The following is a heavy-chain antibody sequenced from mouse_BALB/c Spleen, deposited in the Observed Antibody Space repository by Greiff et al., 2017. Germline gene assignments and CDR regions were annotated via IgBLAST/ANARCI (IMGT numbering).Heavy chain of an antibody. CDR3: TRFSYGYPFAY. V-gene: IGHV6-6*02. CDR1: GFTFSNYW. CDR2: IRLKSNNYAT. Sequence: EVQLVESGGGLVQPGGSMKLSCVASGFTFSNYWMNWVRQSPEKGLEWVAEIRLKSNNYATHYAESVKGRFTISRDDSKSSVYLQMNNLRAEDTGIYYCTRFSYGYPFAYWGQGTLVTVSA. D-gene: IGHD1-2*01. J-gene: IGHJ3*01.